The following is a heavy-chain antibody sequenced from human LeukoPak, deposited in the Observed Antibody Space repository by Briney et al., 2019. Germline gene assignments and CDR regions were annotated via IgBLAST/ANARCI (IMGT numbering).Heavy chain of an antibody. J-gene: IGHJ5*02. CDR3: ARELSYFDYYNWFDP. D-gene: IGHD3-9*01. V-gene: IGHV4-31*03. Sequence: SQTLSLTCTVSGGSISSDGYYWSWIRQHPGKGLEWIGYIYYSGSTYYNPSLKSRVTISVDTSKNQFSLKLSSVTAADTAVYYCARELSYFDYYNWFDPWGQGTLVTVSS. CDR2: IYYSGST. CDR1: GGSISSDGYY.